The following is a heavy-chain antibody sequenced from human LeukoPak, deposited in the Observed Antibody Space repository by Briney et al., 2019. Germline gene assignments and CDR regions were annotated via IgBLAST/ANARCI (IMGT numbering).Heavy chain of an antibody. CDR1: GGSISSGSYY. Sequence: SQTLSLTCTVSGGSISSGSYYWSWIRQPAGKGLEWIGRVYTSGSTNYNPSLKSRVTISVDTSKNQFSLKLSPVTAADTAVYYCAREPITFPKYQLRERGFDYWGQGNLVTVSS. CDR3: AREPITFPKYQLRERGFDY. V-gene: IGHV4-61*02. J-gene: IGHJ4*02. CDR2: VYTSGST. D-gene: IGHD2-2*01.